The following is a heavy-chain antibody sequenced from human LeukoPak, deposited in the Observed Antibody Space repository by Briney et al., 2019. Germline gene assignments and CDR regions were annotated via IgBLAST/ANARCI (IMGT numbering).Heavy chain of an antibody. J-gene: IGHJ3*02. CDR1: GYTFSSHG. Sequence: ASVKVSCKASGYTFSSHGLNWVRQAPGQGLEWMGWISGYSGSTNYAQKFQGRVTVTPDTSTNTVYMELGSLTSDDTAVYYCARVSRADAFDIWGQGTMVTVSS. CDR2: ISGYSGST. CDR3: ARVSRADAFDI. V-gene: IGHV1-18*01.